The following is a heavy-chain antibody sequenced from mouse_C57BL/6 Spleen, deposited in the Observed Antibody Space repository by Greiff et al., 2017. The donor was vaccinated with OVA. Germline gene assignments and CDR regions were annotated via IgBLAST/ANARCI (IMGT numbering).Heavy chain of an antibody. CDR2: IDPSDSET. CDR1: GYTFTSYW. Sequence: QVQLQQPGAELVRPGSSVKLSCKASGYTFTSYWMHWVKQRPIQGLEWIGNIDPSDSETHYNQKFKDKATLTVDKSSSTAYMQLSSLTSEDSAVYYCARGGTLYYGSSWYFDVWGTGTTVTVSS. CDR3: ARGGTLYYGSSWYFDV. J-gene: IGHJ1*03. D-gene: IGHD1-1*01. V-gene: IGHV1-52*01.